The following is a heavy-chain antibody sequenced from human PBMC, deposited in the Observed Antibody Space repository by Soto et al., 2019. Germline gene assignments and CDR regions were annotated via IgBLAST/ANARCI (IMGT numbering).Heavy chain of an antibody. CDR2: ISSTTNYI. J-gene: IGHJ4*02. CDR3: ARESGDLTSNFDY. V-gene: IGHV3-21*06. D-gene: IGHD3-10*01. Sequence: EVQLVESGGGLVKPGGSLRLSCAASGFTFTRYSMNWVRQAPGKGLERVSSISSTTNYIYYADTMKGRFTISRDNAKNSLSLEMNSLRAEDTAVYYCARESGDLTSNFDYWGQGTLVTVSS. CDR1: GFTFTRYS.